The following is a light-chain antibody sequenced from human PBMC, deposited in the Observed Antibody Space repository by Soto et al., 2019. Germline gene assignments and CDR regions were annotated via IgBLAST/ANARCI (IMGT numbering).Light chain of an antibody. CDR1: NSNIGAGYD. V-gene: IGLV1-40*01. Sequence: QSVLTQPPSVSGAPGQRVTISCTGSNSNIGAGYDVHWYQQFPGTAPKLLIYGNTNRPSGVPDRFSGSKSGPSASLAITGLQAEDEADYYCQSYDNSLSVYVVFGGGTKVTVL. CDR3: QSYDNSLSVYVV. J-gene: IGLJ2*01. CDR2: GNT.